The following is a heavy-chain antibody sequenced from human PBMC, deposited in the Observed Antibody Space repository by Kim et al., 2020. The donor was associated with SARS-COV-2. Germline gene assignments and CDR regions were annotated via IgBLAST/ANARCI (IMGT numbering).Heavy chain of an antibody. CDR3: ARGGYCSSTSCYWFDP. Sequence: SLKSRVTISVDTSKNQFSLKLSSVTAADTAVYYCARGGYCSSTSCYWFDPWGQGTLVTVSS. V-gene: IGHV4-30-2*05. J-gene: IGHJ5*02. D-gene: IGHD2-2*01.